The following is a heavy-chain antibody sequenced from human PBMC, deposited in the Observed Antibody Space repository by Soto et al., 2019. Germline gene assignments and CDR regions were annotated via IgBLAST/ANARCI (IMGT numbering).Heavy chain of an antibody. CDR1: GGSISSYY. CDR3: ARGPMAPGFWFDP. J-gene: IGHJ5*02. V-gene: IGHV4-59*01. Sequence: SETLSLTCTVSGGSISSYYWSWIRQPPGKGLEWIGYIYYSGSTNYNPSLKSRVTISVDTSKNQFSLKLSSVTAADTAVYYCARGPMAPGFWFDPWGQGTLVTVS. CDR2: IYYSGST. D-gene: IGHD3-10*01.